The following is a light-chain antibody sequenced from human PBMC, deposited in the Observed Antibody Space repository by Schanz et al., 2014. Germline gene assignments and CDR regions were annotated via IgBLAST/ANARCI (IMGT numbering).Light chain of an antibody. J-gene: IGLJ1*01. CDR1: SSDVGSYNL. V-gene: IGLV2-14*02. CDR2: EGT. CDR3: HSYGGEGYV. Sequence: QSALTQPASVSGSPGQSITISCTGTSSDVGSYNLVSWYQQHPGEAPKLLIYEGTKRPSGVSYRFSGSKSGNTASLAITGLQADDEADYYCHSYGGEGYVFGTGTKLTVL.